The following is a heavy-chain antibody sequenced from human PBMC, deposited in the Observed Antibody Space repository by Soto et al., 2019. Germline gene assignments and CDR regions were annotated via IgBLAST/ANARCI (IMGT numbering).Heavy chain of an antibody. CDR2: IIPIFGTA. CDR3: ARVLGGEAAGPMGGGWFDS. J-gene: IGHJ5*01. Sequence: QVQLVQSGAEVKKPGSSVKVSCKASGGTFSSYAISWVRQAPGQGLEWMGGIIPIFGTANYAQKFQGRVTITADDSTSTAYMELSSLRSEDTAVYFCARVLGGEAAGPMGGGWFDSWGQGTLVTVSS. CDR1: GGTFSSYA. D-gene: IGHD6-13*01. V-gene: IGHV1-69*12.